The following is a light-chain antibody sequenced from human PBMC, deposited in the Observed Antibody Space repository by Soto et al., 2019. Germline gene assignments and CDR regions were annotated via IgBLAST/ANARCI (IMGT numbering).Light chain of an antibody. CDR1: QSVNNNF. J-gene: IGKJ1*01. V-gene: IGKV3-20*01. CDR3: QHYGSSPGT. CDR2: GAS. Sequence: EIVLTQSPGTLSLSPGERATLSCRASQSVNNNFLAWYQQKPGQAPRLLIYGASTRATGIPDRVSGSGSGTDFTLTISRLEPEDFALYYCQHYGSSPGTFGQGTKVDFK.